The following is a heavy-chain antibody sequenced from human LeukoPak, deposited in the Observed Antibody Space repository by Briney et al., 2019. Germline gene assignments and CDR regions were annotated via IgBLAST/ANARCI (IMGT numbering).Heavy chain of an antibody. CDR1: GGSFSGYY. D-gene: IGHD2-2*01. J-gene: IGHJ5*02. V-gene: IGHV4-34*01. CDR2: INHSGST. CDR3: ARGMPRSTSYYHP. Sequence: SETLSLICAVYGGSFSGYYWSWIRQPPGKGLEWIGEINHSGSTNYNPSLKSRVTISVDTSKNQFSLKLSSVTAADTAVYYCARGMPRSTSYYHPWGQGTLVTVSS.